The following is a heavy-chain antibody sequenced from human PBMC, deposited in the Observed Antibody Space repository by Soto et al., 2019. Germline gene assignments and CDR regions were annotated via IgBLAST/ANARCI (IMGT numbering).Heavy chain of an antibody. CDR3: ARDGVRIRSSGDHYYYYGMDV. V-gene: IGHV3-30-3*01. J-gene: IGHJ6*02. D-gene: IGHD3-3*01. Sequence: QVQLVESGGGVAQPGTSLRLSCAASGFTFRNFAIHWVRQAPGKGLEWVAIISYDGNNKFYADSVRGRFTISRDNSNTTVYLQRDRLRAEDTAVYLCARDGVRIRSSGDHYYYYGMDVWGQGTTVTVSS. CDR1: GFTFRNFA. CDR2: ISYDGNNK.